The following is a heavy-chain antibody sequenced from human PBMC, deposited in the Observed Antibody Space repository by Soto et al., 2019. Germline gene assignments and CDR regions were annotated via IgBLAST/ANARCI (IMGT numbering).Heavy chain of an antibody. CDR1: GGSISSGGYS. V-gene: IGHV4-30-2*01. D-gene: IGHD2-21*01. Sequence: PSETLSLTCAVSGGSISSGGYSWSWIRQPPGKGLEWIGYIYHSGSTYYNPSLKSRVTISVDRSKNQFSLKLSSVTAADTAVYYCARQGYSSNRFDYWGQGSLVTVSS. CDR2: IYHSGST. J-gene: IGHJ4*02. CDR3: ARQGYSSNRFDY.